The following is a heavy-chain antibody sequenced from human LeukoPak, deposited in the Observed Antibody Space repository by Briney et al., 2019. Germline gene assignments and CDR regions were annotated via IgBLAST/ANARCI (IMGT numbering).Heavy chain of an antibody. CDR3: SRLPLDYYDSGDFYDYYAMDV. CDR1: GITFSNYY. J-gene: IGHJ6*02. Sequence: GGSLRLSCAASGITFSNYYMTWIRQAPGKGLEWVSYISSSGSNKYYADSVKGRFTISRDNAKNSLYLQMNSLRAEDTAVYYCSRLPLDYYDSGDFYDYYAMDVWGQGTTVTVSS. D-gene: IGHD3-22*01. V-gene: IGHV3-11*01. CDR2: ISSSGSNK.